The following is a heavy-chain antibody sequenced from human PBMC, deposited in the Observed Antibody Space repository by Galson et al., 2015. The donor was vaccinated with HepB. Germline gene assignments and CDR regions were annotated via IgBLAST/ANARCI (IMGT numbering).Heavy chain of an antibody. J-gene: IGHJ6*03. Sequence: SLRLSCAASGLSFSSYGMHWVRQAPGKGLEWVAVISYDGSNKYYADSVKGRFTISRDNSKNTLYLQMNSLRAEDTGVYYCVKDGTSGPVYYYYYMDVWGKGTTVTVSS. D-gene: IGHD3-3*01. CDR2: ISYDGSNK. V-gene: IGHV3-30*18. CDR1: GLSFSSYG. CDR3: VKDGTSGPVYYYYYMDV.